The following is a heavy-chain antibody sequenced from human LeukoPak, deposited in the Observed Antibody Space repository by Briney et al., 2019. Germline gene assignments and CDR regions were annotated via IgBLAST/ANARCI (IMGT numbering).Heavy chain of an antibody. CDR1: GYSFTSYN. J-gene: IGHJ4*02. Sequence: RASVKVSCKTSGYSFTSYNLHWVRQAPGQRLEWMGIIKPSGGNTNYAQKFQGRVTMTRDTSISTAYMHLSRLRSADTAVYYCARSPHILTGENFDYWGQGTLLTVSS. V-gene: IGHV1-46*01. D-gene: IGHD3-9*01. CDR3: ARSPHILTGENFDY. CDR2: IKPSGGNT.